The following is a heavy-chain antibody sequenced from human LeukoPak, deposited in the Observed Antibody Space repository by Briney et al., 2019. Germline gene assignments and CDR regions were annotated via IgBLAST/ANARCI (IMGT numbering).Heavy chain of an antibody. D-gene: IGHD2-2*01. CDR1: GYTFTSYG. V-gene: IGHV1-18*01. Sequence: AASVKVSCKASGYTFTSYGISWVRQAPGQGLEWMGWISAYNGNTNYAQKLQGRVTMTTDTSTSTAYMELRSLGSDDTAVYYCARDDPLGYCSSTSCPFDYWGQGTLVTVSS. CDR2: ISAYNGNT. J-gene: IGHJ4*02. CDR3: ARDDPLGYCSSTSCPFDY.